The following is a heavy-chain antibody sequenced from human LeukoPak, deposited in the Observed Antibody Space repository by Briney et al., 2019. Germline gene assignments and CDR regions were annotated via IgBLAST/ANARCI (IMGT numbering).Heavy chain of an antibody. Sequence: SETLSLTCTVSSGSISTSNYYWGWIRQPPGTGLEWIGSIYPSGSTFYNPSLKSRVTISVDTSKNQFSLRLSSVTAADTAVYYCARSYASSRYWNWFDPWGQGTLVTVSS. CDR2: IYPSGST. CDR1: SGSISTSNYY. V-gene: IGHV4-39*07. J-gene: IGHJ5*02. CDR3: ARSYASSRYWNWFDP. D-gene: IGHD6-13*01.